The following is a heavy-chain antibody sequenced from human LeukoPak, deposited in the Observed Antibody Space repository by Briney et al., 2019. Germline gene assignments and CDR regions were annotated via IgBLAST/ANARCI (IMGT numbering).Heavy chain of an antibody. D-gene: IGHD3-10*01. CDR3: ARGGYGSGSYYNVGWFDP. CDR1: GGSISSYY. Sequence: SETLSLTCTDSGGSISSYYWSWIRHPAGKRLEWIGRIYTSGSTNYNPSLKSRVTMSVDTSRNQFSLKLSSVTAADTAVYYCARGGYGSGSYYNVGWFDPWGQGTLVTVSS. CDR2: IYTSGST. V-gene: IGHV4-4*07. J-gene: IGHJ5*02.